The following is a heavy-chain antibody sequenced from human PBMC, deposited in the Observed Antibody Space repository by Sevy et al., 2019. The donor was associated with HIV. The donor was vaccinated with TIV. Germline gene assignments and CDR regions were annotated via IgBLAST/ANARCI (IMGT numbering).Heavy chain of an antibody. CDR3: ARGGGNGWYYFDY. CDR2: IIPVLGTV. Sequence: ASVKVSCKASGGIFRTNAFSWVRRAPGQGLEWMGGIIPVLGTVNYARKFQGRVTITADESTKTVYMELSSLGSEDTAVYYCARGGGNGWYYFDYWGQETLVTVSS. V-gene: IGHV1-69*13. D-gene: IGHD6-19*01. J-gene: IGHJ4*02. CDR1: GGIFRTNA.